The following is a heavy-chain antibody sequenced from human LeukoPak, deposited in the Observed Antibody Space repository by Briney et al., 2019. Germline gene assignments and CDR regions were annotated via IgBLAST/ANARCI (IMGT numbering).Heavy chain of an antibody. CDR1: GGSLSGYY. J-gene: IGHJ4*02. D-gene: IGHD2-15*01. V-gene: IGHV4-34*01. CDR2: INHSGST. Sequence: SETLSLTCAVSGGSLSGYYWSWIRQPPGKGLEWIGEINHSGSTNYNPSLKSRVTISVDTSKNHFSLRLTSVTAADTALYYCARIGRGSALDYWGQGTLVIVSS. CDR3: ARIGRGSALDY.